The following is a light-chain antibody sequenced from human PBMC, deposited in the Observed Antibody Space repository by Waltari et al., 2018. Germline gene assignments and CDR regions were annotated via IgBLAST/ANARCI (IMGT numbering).Light chain of an antibody. CDR2: AAS. Sequence: DIQMTQSPSSLSASVGDRVTITCRASQSISNYLNWYQQKPGKVPKLRIYAASSLQSGVPSRFSGSGSGTDFTITISSLQPEDFATYYCQQSYSTLFTFGPGTKVDIK. CDR1: QSISNY. J-gene: IGKJ3*01. V-gene: IGKV1-39*01. CDR3: QQSYSTLFT.